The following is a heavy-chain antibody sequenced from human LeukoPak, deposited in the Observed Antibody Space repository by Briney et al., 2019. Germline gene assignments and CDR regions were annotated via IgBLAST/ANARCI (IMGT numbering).Heavy chain of an antibody. D-gene: IGHD2-2*01. CDR1: GYTFTGYY. J-gene: IGHJ4*02. Sequence: GASVKVSCKASGYTFTGYYMHWVRQAPGQGLEWMGWINPNSGGTNYAQKLQGRGTMTMDTAISTAYMELNRLRSDDTAVYYCARSRCSSTSCYRFAYWGQGTLVTVSS. V-gene: IGHV1-2*02. CDR3: ARSRCSSTSCYRFAY. CDR2: INPNSGGT.